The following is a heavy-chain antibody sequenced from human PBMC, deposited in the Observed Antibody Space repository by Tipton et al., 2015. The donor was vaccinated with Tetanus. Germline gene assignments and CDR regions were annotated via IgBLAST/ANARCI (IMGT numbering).Heavy chain of an antibody. CDR2: MNPASGNT. CDR3: ARTLRETTRVGVQSLSYYRMDV. Sequence: QLVQSGPEVKKPGASVRVSCKASGYTFTSYDINWVRQATGQGLEWMGWMNPASGNTGYVQKFQGRVTMTRDTSMSTAFMEVTRLGSEDTAIYYCARTLRETTRVGVQSLSYYRMDVWGQGTTVTVSS. CDR1: GYTFTSYD. J-gene: IGHJ6*02. V-gene: IGHV1-8*01. D-gene: IGHD4-17*01.